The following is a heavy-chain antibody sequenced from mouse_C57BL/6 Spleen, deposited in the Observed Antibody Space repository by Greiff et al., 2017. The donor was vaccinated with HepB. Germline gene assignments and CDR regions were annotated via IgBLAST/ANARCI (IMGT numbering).Heavy chain of an antibody. CDR1: GYTFTTYP. D-gene: IGHD2-5*01. J-gene: IGHJ1*03. CDR2: FHPYNDDT. Sequence: QVQLQQSGAELVKPGASVKMSCKASGYTFTTYPIEWMKQNHGKSLEWIGNFHPYNDDTKYNEKFKGKATLTVEKSSSTVYLELSRLTSDDSAVYYCARGWPYYSNHWYFDVWGTGTTVTVSS. CDR3: ARGWPYYSNHWYFDV. V-gene: IGHV1-47*01.